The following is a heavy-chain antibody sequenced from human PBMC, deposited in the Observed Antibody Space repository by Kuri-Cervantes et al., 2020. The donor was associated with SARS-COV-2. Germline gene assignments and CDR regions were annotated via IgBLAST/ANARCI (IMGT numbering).Heavy chain of an antibody. CDR2: FDREDGET. J-gene: IGHJ3*02. D-gene: IGHD3-10*01. V-gene: IGHV1-24*01. CDR3: AARSIWNTYYRSEDNNDAFDM. CDR1: GYILPELS. Sequence: ASVKVSCKVPGYILPELSLRWVGQVPGKGLEWMGHFDREDGETIYAQNFQDRVTMAEDTSTDTAYMELHSLRPEDTAIYYCAARSIWNTYYRSEDNNDAFDMWGQGTMVTVSS.